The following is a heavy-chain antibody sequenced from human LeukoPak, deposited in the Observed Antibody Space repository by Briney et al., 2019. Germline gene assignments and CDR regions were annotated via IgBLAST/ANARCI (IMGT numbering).Heavy chain of an antibody. CDR3: ARGDYDFWSGYPTQTNWLDP. CDR2: ISAYNGNT. J-gene: IGHJ5*02. D-gene: IGHD3-3*01. CDR1: GYTFTSYG. Sequence: ASVKVSCKASGYTFTSYGISWVRQAPGQGLEWMGWISAYNGNTNYAQKFQGRVTITTDESTSTAYMELSSLRSEDTAVYYCARGDYDFWSGYPTQTNWLDPWGQGTLVTVSS. V-gene: IGHV1-18*01.